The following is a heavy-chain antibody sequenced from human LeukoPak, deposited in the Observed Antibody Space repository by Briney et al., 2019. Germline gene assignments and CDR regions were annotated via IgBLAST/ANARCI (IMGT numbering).Heavy chain of an antibody. J-gene: IGHJ4*02. CDR2: IYYSGST. D-gene: IGHD5-24*01. V-gene: IGHV4-39*07. Sequence: SETLSLTCTVSGGSISSSSHYWGWIRQPPGKGLEWIGSIYYSGSTYYNPSLKSRVTISVDTSKNQFSLKLSSVTAADTAVYYCARDGEEMATIGYWGQGTLVTVSS. CDR3: ARDGEEMATIGY. CDR1: GGSISSSSHY.